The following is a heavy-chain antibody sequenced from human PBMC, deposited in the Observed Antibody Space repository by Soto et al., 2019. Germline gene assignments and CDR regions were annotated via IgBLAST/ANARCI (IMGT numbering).Heavy chain of an antibody. V-gene: IGHV3-11*05. CDR2: ISSSSYT. Sequence: PGGSLRLSCAASGFTFSSYAMSWVRQAPGKGLEWVSYISSSSYTNYADSVKGRFTISRDNAKNSLYLQMNSLRAEDTAVYYCARVVHYYGSGSYYGPYFDYWGQGTLVTVSS. CDR1: GFTFSSYA. J-gene: IGHJ4*02. D-gene: IGHD3-10*01. CDR3: ARVVHYYGSGSYYGPYFDY.